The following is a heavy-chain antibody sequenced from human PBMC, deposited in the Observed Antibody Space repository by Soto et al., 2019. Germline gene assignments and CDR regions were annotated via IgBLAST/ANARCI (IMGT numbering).Heavy chain of an antibody. D-gene: IGHD1-26*01. CDR1: GGSISSSSYY. V-gene: IGHV4-39*01. Sequence: SETLSLTCTVSGGSISSSSYYWGWIRQPPGKGLEWIGSIYYSGSTYYNPSLKSRVTISVDTSKNQFSLKLSSVTAADTAVYYCARHRELGGDDAFDIWGQGTMVTVSS. J-gene: IGHJ3*02. CDR2: IYYSGST. CDR3: ARHRELGGDDAFDI.